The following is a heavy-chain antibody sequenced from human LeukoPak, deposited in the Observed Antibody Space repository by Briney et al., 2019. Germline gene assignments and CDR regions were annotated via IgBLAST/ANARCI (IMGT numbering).Heavy chain of an antibody. J-gene: IGHJ4*02. D-gene: IGHD1-26*01. CDR3: ARRRVGANKSWGY. CDR1: GGSFSGYY. V-gene: IGHV4-34*01. Sequence: SETLSLTCAVYGGSFSGYYWSWIRQPPGKGLEWIGEINHSGSTNYNPSLKSRVTISVDTSKNQFSLKLSSVTAADTAVYYCARRRVGANKSWGYWGQGTLVTVSS. CDR2: INHSGST.